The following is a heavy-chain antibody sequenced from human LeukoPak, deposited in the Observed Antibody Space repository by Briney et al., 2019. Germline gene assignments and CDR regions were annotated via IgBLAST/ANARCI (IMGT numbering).Heavy chain of an antibody. CDR1: GFTFSSYA. J-gene: IGHJ4*02. D-gene: IGHD3-16*02. V-gene: IGHV3-30-3*01. CDR3: ARDRDDYVWGSYRSLGY. Sequence: PGGSLRLSCAASGFTFSSYAMHWVRQAPGKGLEWVAVISYDGSNKYYADSVKGRFTISRDNSKNTRYLQMNSLRAEDTAVYYCARDRDDYVWGSYRSLGYWGQGTLVTVSS. CDR2: ISYDGSNK.